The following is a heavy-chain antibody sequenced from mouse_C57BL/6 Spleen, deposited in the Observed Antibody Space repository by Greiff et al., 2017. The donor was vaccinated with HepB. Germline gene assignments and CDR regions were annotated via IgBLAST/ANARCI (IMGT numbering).Heavy chain of an antibody. CDR2: INPNNGGT. Sequence: EVQLQQSGPELVKPGASVKIPCKASGYTFTDYNMDWVKQSHGKSLEWIGAINPNNGGTIYNQKFKGKATLTVDKSSSTAYMELLSLTSEDTAVDYCARGGSSLFAYWGQGTLVTVSA. CDR1: GYTFTDYN. D-gene: IGHD1-1*01. CDR3: ARGGSSLFAY. J-gene: IGHJ3*01. V-gene: IGHV1-18*01.